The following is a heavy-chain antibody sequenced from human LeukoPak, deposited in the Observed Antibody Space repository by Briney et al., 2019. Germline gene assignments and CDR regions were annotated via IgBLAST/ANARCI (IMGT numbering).Heavy chain of an antibody. J-gene: IGHJ6*03. CDR1: GYSISSGYY. D-gene: IGHD6-13*01. CDR3: ARRGSSWYYYYYYMDV. V-gene: IGHV4-38-2*02. CDR2: INHSGST. Sequence: SETLSLTCTVSGYSISSGYYWGWIRQPPGRGLEWIGEINHSGSTNYNPSLKSRVTISVDTSKNQFSLKLSSVTAADTAVYYCARRGSSWYYYYYYMDVWGKGTTVTISS.